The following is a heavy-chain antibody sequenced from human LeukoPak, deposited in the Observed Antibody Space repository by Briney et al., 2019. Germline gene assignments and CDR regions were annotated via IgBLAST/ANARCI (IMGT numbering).Heavy chain of an antibody. CDR2: INTNTGNP. Sequence: ASVKVSCKASGYTFTSYAMNWVRLAPGQGLEWMGWINTNTGNPTYAQGFTGRFVFSLDTSVSTAYLQISSLKAEDTAVYYCARDWRYSSGWYSFTACFDYWGQGTLVTVSS. J-gene: IGHJ4*02. CDR3: ARDWRYSSGWYSFTACFDY. D-gene: IGHD6-19*01. CDR1: GYTFTSYA. V-gene: IGHV7-4-1*02.